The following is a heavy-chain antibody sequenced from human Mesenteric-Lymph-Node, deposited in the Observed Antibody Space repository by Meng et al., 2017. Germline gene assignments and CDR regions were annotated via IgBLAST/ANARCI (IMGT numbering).Heavy chain of an antibody. Sequence: SETLSLTCTVSGGSISSSSYYWGWIRQPPGKGLEWIGSIYYSGSTYYNPSLKSRVTISVDTSKNQFSLKLSSVTAADTAVYYCARDLDGAPKESKLLWFGESLDAKAFDIWGQGTMVTVSS. CDR1: GGSISSSSYY. J-gene: IGHJ3*02. V-gene: IGHV4-39*07. CDR3: ARDLDGAPKESKLLWFGESLDAKAFDI. CDR2: IYYSGST. D-gene: IGHD3-10*01.